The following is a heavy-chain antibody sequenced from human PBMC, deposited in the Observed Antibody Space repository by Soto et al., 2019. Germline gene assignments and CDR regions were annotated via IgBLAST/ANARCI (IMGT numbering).Heavy chain of an antibody. CDR3: ARALRYCSSTSCYVDYYYGMDV. D-gene: IGHD2-2*01. CDR1: GFTFSSYG. V-gene: IGHV3-33*01. J-gene: IGHJ6*02. CDR2: IWYDGSNK. Sequence: GGSLRLSCAASGFTFSSYGMHWVRQAPGKGLEWVAVIWYDGSNKYYADSVKGRFTISRDNSKNTLYLQMNSLRAEDTAVYYCARALRYCSSTSCYVDYYYGMDVWGQGTTVTVSS.